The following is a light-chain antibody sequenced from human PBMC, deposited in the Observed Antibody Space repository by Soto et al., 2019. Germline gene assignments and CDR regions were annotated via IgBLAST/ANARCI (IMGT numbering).Light chain of an antibody. CDR3: QQSYSTPWT. V-gene: IGKV1-39*01. CDR1: QSISSY. CDR2: ATS. Sequence: DIQMTQSPSSLSASVGDRVTITARASQSISSYLNWYQQKPGKAPKVLIYATSSLQSGVPSRFSGSGSGTDFSLTISSLQPEDFATYYCQQSYSTPWTFGQGTKVDIK. J-gene: IGKJ1*01.